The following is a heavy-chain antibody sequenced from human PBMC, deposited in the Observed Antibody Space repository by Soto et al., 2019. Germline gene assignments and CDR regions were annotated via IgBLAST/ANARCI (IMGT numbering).Heavy chain of an antibody. CDR1: GFTFSSYA. V-gene: IGHV3-20*01. CDR3: ARVVVAAERGLNYFDY. J-gene: IGHJ4*02. D-gene: IGHD2-15*01. Sequence: GGSLRLSCAASGFTFSSYAMSWVRQAPGKGLEWVSGINWNGGSTGYADSVKGRFTISRDNAKNSLYLQMNSLRAEDTALYHCARVVVAAERGLNYFDYRGQGTLVTVSS. CDR2: INWNGGST.